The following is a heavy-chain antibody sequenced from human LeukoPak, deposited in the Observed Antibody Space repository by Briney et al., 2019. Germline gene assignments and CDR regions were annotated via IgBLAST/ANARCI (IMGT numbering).Heavy chain of an antibody. J-gene: IGHJ3*02. CDR2: ISYDGSNK. Sequence: PGGSLRLSCAASGFTFSSYGMHWVRQAPGKGLEWVAVISYDGSNKYYADSVKGRFTISRDNSKNTLYLQMNSLRAEDTAVYYCARSSRVAATKWAFDIWGQGTMVTVSS. D-gene: IGHD2-15*01. CDR3: ARSSRVAATKWAFDI. V-gene: IGHV3-30*03. CDR1: GFTFSSYG.